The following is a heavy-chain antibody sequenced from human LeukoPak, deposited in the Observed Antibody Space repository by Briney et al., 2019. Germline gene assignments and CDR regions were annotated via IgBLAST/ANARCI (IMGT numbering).Heavy chain of an antibody. CDR3: AGTRITILYGMDV. V-gene: IGHV4-39*01. J-gene: IGHJ6*02. Sequence: SETLSLTCTVSGGSISSSSYYWGWIRQPPGKGLEWIGSIYYSGSTYYNPSLKSRVTISVDTSKDQFSLKLSSVTAADTAVYYCAGTRITILYGMDVWGQGTTVTVSS. CDR2: IYYSGST. CDR1: GGSISSSSYY. D-gene: IGHD3-3*01.